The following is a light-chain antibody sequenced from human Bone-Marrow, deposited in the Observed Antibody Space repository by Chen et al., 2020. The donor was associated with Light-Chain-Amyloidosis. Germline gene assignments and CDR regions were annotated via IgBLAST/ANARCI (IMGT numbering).Light chain of an antibody. V-gene: IGLV1-51*01. J-gene: IGLJ2*01. CDR2: DNN. Sequence: QSVLTQPPSVSAAPGQQVTISCSGSSSNIGNNYVSWYQQLPGTAPKLLIYDNNMRPSGLPDRVSGSKAGTSATLGIAVLQTGDAADYYCATGDSRLCAVVFGGGTKLTVL. CDR1: SSNIGNNY. CDR3: ATGDSRLCAVV.